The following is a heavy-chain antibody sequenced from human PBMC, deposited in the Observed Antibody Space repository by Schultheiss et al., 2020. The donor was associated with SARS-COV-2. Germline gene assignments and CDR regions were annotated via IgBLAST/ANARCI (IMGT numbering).Heavy chain of an antibody. D-gene: IGHD4-17*01. CDR2: IYSGGST. V-gene: IGHV3-23*03. CDR3: ARDSPDYGDYEGLDY. J-gene: IGHJ4*02. CDR1: GFTFSSYA. Sequence: GGSLRLSCAASGFTFSSYAMSWVRQAPGKGLEWVSVIYSGGSTYYADSVKGRFTISRDNSKNTLYLQMNSLRAEDTAVYYCARDSPDYGDYEGLDYWGQGTPVTVSS.